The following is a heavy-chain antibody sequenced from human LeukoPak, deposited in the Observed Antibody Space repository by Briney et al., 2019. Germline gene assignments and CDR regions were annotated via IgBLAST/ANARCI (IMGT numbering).Heavy chain of an antibody. V-gene: IGHV3-49*04. CDR1: GFTFGDYV. CDR2: IRSQAYGGTA. Sequence: GGSLRLSCTASGFTFGDYVMSWVCQAPGKGLEWVGFIRSQAYGGTAEYAASVKGRFTISRDDSKSIAYLQMNSLKTEDTAVYFCTRRYGSGRGGIDYWGQGTLVTVSS. D-gene: IGHD3-10*01. CDR3: TRRYGSGRGGIDY. J-gene: IGHJ4*02.